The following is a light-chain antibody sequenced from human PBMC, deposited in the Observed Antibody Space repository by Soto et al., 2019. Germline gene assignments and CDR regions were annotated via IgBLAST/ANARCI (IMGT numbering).Light chain of an antibody. CDR3: QPFGSSPGFT. Sequence: EIVLTQSPGTLSLSPGERATLSCRASQSINNRYLAWYQQKPGQAPRLLIYGASSRATGIPDRFSGSGSGTDFTLTISRLEPEDLAVYYCQPFGSSPGFTFGPGTKVDMK. CDR2: GAS. V-gene: IGKV3-20*01. CDR1: QSINNRY. J-gene: IGKJ3*01.